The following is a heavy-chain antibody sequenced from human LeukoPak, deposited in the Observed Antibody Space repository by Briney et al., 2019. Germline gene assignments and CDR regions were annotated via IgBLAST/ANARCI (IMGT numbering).Heavy chain of an antibody. V-gene: IGHV3-30*02. CDR1: GLTFSSYG. CDR3: AKAEYYYDSSGEGFDY. CDR2: IRYDGSNK. D-gene: IGHD3-22*01. Sequence: GGSLRLSCAASGLTFSSYGMHWVRQAPGKGLEWVAFIRYDGSNKYYADSVKGRFTISRDNSKNTLYLQMNSLRAEDTAVYYCAKAEYYYDSSGEGFDYWGQGTLVTVSS. J-gene: IGHJ4*02.